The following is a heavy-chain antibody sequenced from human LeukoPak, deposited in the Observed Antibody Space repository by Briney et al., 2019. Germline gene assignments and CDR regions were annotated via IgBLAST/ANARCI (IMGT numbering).Heavy chain of an antibody. D-gene: IGHD3-10*01. Sequence: AGGSLRLSCAASGFTFSSYAMSWVRQAPGKGLEWVSAISSSGGSTYYADSVRGRFTISRDNSKNTLYLQMNSLRAEDTAVYYCAKEARSGPGVFDYWGQGTLVTVSS. CDR2: ISSSGGST. CDR1: GFTFSSYA. CDR3: AKEARSGPGVFDY. V-gene: IGHV3-23*01. J-gene: IGHJ4*02.